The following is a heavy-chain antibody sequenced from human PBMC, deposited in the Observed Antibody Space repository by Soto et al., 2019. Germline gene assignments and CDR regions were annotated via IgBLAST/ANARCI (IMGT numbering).Heavy chain of an antibody. D-gene: IGHD6-6*01. CDR2: ISSSSTI. J-gene: IGHJ4*02. V-gene: IGHV3-48*01. CDR1: GFTFSSYS. Sequence: EVQLVESGGGLVQPGGSLRLSCAASGFTFSSYSMNWVRQAPGKGLEWVSYISSSSTIYYADSVKGRFTISRDNAKNSLYLQMNSLRVEDTAVYYCARGGPYGSSWKLDYWGQGTLVTVSS. CDR3: ARGGPYGSSWKLDY.